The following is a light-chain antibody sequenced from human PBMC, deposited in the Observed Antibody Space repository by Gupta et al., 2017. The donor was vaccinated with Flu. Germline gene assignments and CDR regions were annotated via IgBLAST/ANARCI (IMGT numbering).Light chain of an antibody. V-gene: IGKV1-33*01. J-gene: IGKJ4*02. CDR2: DAS. Sequence: RSSPSSSVGASITISRDGHSDSSNYLNWYQQKPGKAPRLLIYDASSLETGVSARFSGSGSWTEFAFTISSLQPEDIAAYYCQEYDNLPPTFGEGTKVEIK. CDR3: QEYDNLPPT. CDR1: SDSSNY.